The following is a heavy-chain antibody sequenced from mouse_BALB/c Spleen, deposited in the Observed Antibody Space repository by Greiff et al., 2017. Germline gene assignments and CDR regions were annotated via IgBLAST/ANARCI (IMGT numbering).Heavy chain of an antibody. V-gene: IGHV1-74*01. D-gene: IGHD2-10*02. CDR3: ATSREYGIAY. J-gene: IGHJ3*01. Sequence: QVQLQQPGAELVRPGASVKLSCTASGYTFTSYWMKWVKQRPEQGLEWIGRIDPNDSETHYNQKFKVKAILTVDKSSSTAYMQHSSLTTEDSAVYYCATSREYGIAYWGQGTLVTVSA. CDR1: GYTFTSYW. CDR2: IDPNDSET.